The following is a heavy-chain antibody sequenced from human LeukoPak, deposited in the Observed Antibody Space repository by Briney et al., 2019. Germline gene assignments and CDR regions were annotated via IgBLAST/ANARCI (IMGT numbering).Heavy chain of an antibody. J-gene: IGHJ2*01. Sequence: GGSLRLSCAASGFTFSDYYMSWIRQAPGKGLEWVSYISSSGSTIYYADSVKGRFTISRDNAKNSLHLQMNSLRAEDTAVYYCARRGTGELFWYFDLWGRGTLVTVSS. CDR3: ARRGTGELFWYFDL. V-gene: IGHV3-11*01. D-gene: IGHD3-10*01. CDR2: ISSSGSTI. CDR1: GFTFSDYY.